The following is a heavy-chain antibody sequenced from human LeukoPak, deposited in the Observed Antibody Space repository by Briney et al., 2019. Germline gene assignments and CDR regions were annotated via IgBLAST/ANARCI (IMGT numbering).Heavy chain of an antibody. V-gene: IGHV3/OR16-9*01. CDR3: VRLAGRAGGK. CDR2: IRGNGGDI. J-gene: IGHJ4*02. Sequence: GGSLRLSCAASGFRFGGHYMSWVRHAPGEGPEWLSYIRGNGGDIAYADSVNGRFTKSRDNAKNLLHLQMNSLRVEDTAVYHCVRLAGRAGGKWGQGTLIAVSS. D-gene: IGHD3-10*01. CDR1: GFRFGGHY.